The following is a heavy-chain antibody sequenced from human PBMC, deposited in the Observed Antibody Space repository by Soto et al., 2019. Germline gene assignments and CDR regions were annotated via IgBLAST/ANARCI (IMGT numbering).Heavy chain of an antibody. Sequence: SVKVSCKASGGTFSSYAISWVRQAPGQGLEWMGGIIPIFGTANYAQKFQGRVTITADESTSTAYMELSSLRSEDTAVYYCARGRALYYDSSGYFPDFDYWGQGTLVTVSS. D-gene: IGHD3-22*01. CDR2: IIPIFGTA. J-gene: IGHJ4*02. CDR1: GGTFSSYA. V-gene: IGHV1-69*01. CDR3: ARGRALYYDSSGYFPDFDY.